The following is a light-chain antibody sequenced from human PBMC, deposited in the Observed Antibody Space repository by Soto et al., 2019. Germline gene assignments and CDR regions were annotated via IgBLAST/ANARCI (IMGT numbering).Light chain of an antibody. CDR2: GAS. V-gene: IGKV3-15*01. CDR3: QQYSKWPLT. Sequence: EIVMTQSPATLSVSPGERATLSCRASQSVYTTLAWYQQKPGQAPRLLIYGASTRATSIPARFSGTRCATESTLTISYLHAEDTAVYYCQQYSKWPLTFGGGTKVEI. CDR1: QSVYTT. J-gene: IGKJ4*01.